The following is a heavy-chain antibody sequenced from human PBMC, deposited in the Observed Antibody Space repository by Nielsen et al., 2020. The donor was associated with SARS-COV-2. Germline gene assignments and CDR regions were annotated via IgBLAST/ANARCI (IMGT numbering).Heavy chain of an antibody. V-gene: IGHV3-30*18. CDR1: GFDFSDFC. J-gene: IGHJ6*03. CDR3: AKGGVRGDGFYRHMDV. Sequence: GESLKISCAVSGFDFSDFCIHWVLQAPGKGLEWVAVMSSDGRNELYADSVRGRFSISRDNSKNTIFLQVDSLRSDDSAVYYCAKGGVRGDGFYRHMDVWGKGTTVTVSS. CDR2: MSSDGRNE. D-gene: IGHD5-24*01.